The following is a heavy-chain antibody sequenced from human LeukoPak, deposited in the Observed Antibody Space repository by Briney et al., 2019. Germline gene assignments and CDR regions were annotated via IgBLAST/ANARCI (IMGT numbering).Heavy chain of an antibody. J-gene: IGHJ4*02. D-gene: IGHD3-22*01. CDR1: GFTFSIYS. Sequence: GGSLRLSCAASGFTFSIYSMNWVRQAPGKGLEWVSHISSTSSIIFYADSVKGRFTISRDNSKNTLYLQMNSLRAEDTAVYYCTSGYYLFDYWGQGTLVTVSS. CDR3: TSGYYLFDY. CDR2: ISSTSSII. V-gene: IGHV3-48*01.